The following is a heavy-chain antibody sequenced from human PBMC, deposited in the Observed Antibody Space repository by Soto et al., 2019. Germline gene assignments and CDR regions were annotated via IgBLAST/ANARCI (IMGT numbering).Heavy chain of an antibody. J-gene: IGHJ6*02. CDR2: ISSDGSNK. Sequence: QVQLVESGGGVVQPGRSLRLSCAASGFTFSSYGMHWVRQAPGKGLEWVAVISSDGSNKYYADSVKGRFTISRDNSKNTQYLQMNSLRAEDTAVYYCAKGVGYCSGGSCYSFYYYYGMDVWGQGTTVTGSS. D-gene: IGHD2-15*01. CDR1: GFTFSSYG. V-gene: IGHV3-30*18. CDR3: AKGVGYCSGGSCYSFYYYYGMDV.